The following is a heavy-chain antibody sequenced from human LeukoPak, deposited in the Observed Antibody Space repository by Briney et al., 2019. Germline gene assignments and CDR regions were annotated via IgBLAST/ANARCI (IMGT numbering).Heavy chain of an antibody. D-gene: IGHD2-2*01. V-gene: IGHV4-4*07. CDR2: IYTSGST. CDR3: ARDKYRSSTTCYGLSDFDI. Sequence: PSETQSLTCTVSGGSISSNYWSWIRQPAGKGLEGIGRIYTSGSTNYNPSLKSRVTMSVDTSKNQVSLRLTSVTAADTAVYYCARDKYRSSTTCYGLSDFDIWGQGTMVTVSS. J-gene: IGHJ3*02. CDR1: GGSISSNY.